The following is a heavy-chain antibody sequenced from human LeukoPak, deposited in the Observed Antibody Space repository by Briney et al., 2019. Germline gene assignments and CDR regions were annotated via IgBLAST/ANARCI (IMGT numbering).Heavy chain of an antibody. CDR3: ARGGESFF. CDR1: GFTFSSYA. D-gene: IGHD7-27*01. V-gene: IGHV3-30-3*01. Sequence: GGSLRLSCAASGFTFSSYAMHWVRQAPGKGLEWVAVISYDGSNKYYADSVKGRFTISRDNSKNTLYLQMNSLRAEDTAVYYCARGGESFFWGQGTLVTVSS. J-gene: IGHJ4*02. CDR2: ISYDGSNK.